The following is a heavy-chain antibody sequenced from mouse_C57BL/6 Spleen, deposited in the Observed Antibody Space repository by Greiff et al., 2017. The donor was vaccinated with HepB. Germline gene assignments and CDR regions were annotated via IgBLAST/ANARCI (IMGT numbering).Heavy chain of an antibody. CDR1: GFTFSDYY. D-gene: IGHD1-1*01. V-gene: IGHV5-16*01. Sequence: EVQLVESEGGLVQPGSSMKLSCTASGFTFSDYYMAWVRQVPEKGLEWVANINYDGSSTYYLDSLKSRFIISRDNAKNILYLQMSSLKSEDTATYYCAREGGSSHYAMDYWGQGTSVTVSS. CDR3: AREGGSSHYAMDY. J-gene: IGHJ4*01. CDR2: INYDGSST.